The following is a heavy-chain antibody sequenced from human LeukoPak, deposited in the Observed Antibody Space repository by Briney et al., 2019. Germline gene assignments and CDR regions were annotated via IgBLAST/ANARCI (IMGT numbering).Heavy chain of an antibody. V-gene: IGHV4-59*11. CDR1: GGSISSHY. Sequence: SETLSLTCSVPGGSISSHYWSWIRQPPGKGLEWIGYIYYSGSTKYNPSLKSRVTISVDTSKNQFSLKLSSVTAADTAVYYCARRITLYGMDVWGQGTTVTVSS. D-gene: IGHD3-10*01. J-gene: IGHJ6*02. CDR3: ARRITLYGMDV. CDR2: IYYSGST.